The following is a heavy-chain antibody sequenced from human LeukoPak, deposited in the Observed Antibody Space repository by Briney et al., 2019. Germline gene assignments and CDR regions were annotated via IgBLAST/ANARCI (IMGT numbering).Heavy chain of an antibody. CDR3: ARSQNWNYADY. J-gene: IGHJ4*02. CDR1: GGSISSHY. V-gene: IGHV4-59*11. Sequence: SETLSLTCTVSGGSISSHYWSWIRQPPGKGLEWIGCIYYSGSTNYNPSLKSRVTISVDTSKNQFSLKLSSVTAADTAVYYCARSQNWNYADYWGQGTLVTVSS. CDR2: IYYSGST. D-gene: IGHD1-7*01.